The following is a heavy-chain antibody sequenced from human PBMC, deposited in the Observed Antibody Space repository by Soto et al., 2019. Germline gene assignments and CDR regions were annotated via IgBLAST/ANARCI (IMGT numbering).Heavy chain of an antibody. CDR3: ARGQGAAAGHSNFDY. Sequence: QLQLQESGSGLVKPSQTLSLTCAVSGGSISGTTYSWSWIRQPPGKGLEWIGYIYDSGNTYYNPSLKSQFSISVDRSKNQFSLKLSSVTAADTAVYYCARGQGAAAGHSNFDYWGQGALLTVSS. V-gene: IGHV4-30-2*01. J-gene: IGHJ4*02. CDR1: GGSISGTTYS. D-gene: IGHD6-13*01. CDR2: IYDSGNT.